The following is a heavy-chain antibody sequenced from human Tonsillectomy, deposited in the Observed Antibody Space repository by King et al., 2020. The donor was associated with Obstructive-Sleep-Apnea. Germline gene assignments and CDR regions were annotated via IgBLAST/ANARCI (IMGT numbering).Heavy chain of an antibody. CDR3: ARRGEGEGFYYYGMDV. CDR2: ISTYNGNT. Sequence: QLVQSGAEVKKSGASVKVSCKASGYTFTSYGITWVRQAPGQGLEWMGWISTYNGNTNYAQKLQGRVTMTTDTSTSTAYMELRSLRSDDTAGYYCARRGEGEGFYYYGMDVWGQGTTVTVSS. D-gene: IGHD3-10*01. J-gene: IGHJ6*02. V-gene: IGHV1-18*04. CDR1: GYTFTSYG.